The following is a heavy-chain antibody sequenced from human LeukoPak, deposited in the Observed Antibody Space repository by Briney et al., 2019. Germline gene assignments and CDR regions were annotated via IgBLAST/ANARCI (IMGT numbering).Heavy chain of an antibody. Sequence: SVKVSCKXSGGSFGDFAIIWVRQAPGHGLEWMGRSVPMSDTKDYSQKFQGRVTFTTDESTTTAHMELSNLSPEDTAVYYCAATSIIFNWFDPWGQGTLVTVSS. D-gene: IGHD1-14*01. CDR3: AATSIIFNWFDP. V-gene: IGHV1-69*05. CDR2: SVPMSDTK. J-gene: IGHJ5*02. CDR1: GGSFGDFA.